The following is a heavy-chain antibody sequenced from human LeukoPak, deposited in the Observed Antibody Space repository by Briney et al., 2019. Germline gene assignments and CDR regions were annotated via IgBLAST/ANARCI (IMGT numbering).Heavy chain of an antibody. J-gene: IGHJ4*02. D-gene: IGHD6-19*01. V-gene: IGHV3-33*01. CDR2: IWYDGTKK. CDR1: GFTFSSFG. CDR3: ARDPRGIAVAGTGDH. Sequence: TGGSLRLSCVASGFTFSSFGMHWVRQAPGKGLEWVAVIWYDGTKKYYGASVKGRFTISRDNSKNTLYLHMNSLRDEDTAVYYCARDPRGIAVAGTGDHWGQGTLVTVSS.